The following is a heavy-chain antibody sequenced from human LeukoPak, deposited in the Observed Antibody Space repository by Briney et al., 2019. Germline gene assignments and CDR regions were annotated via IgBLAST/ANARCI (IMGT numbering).Heavy chain of an antibody. Sequence: SVKVSCKASGGTFSSYAISWVRQAPGQGLEWMGGIIPILGPANYAQKFQGRVTITADESTSTAYMELSSLRSEDTAMYYCAIDLHDLGDYGYWGQGTLVTVSS. CDR2: IIPILGPA. CDR1: GGTFSSYA. V-gene: IGHV1-69*01. J-gene: IGHJ4*02. D-gene: IGHD4-17*01. CDR3: AIDLHDLGDYGY.